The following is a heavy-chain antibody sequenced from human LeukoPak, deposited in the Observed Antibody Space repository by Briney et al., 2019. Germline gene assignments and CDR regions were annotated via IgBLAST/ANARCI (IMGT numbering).Heavy chain of an antibody. D-gene: IGHD5-18*01. CDR1: GYTFTGYY. Sequence: ASVKVSCKASGYTFTGYYMHWVRQAPGQGLEWMGRINPNSGGTNYAQKFQGRATMTRDTSISTAYMELSRLRSDDTAVYYCAKEVDTAMVFPFDIWGQGTMVTVSS. V-gene: IGHV1-2*06. J-gene: IGHJ3*02. CDR2: INPNSGGT. CDR3: AKEVDTAMVFPFDI.